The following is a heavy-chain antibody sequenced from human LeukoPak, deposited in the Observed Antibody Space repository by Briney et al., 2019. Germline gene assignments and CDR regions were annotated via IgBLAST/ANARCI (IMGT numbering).Heavy chain of an antibody. Sequence: SETLSLTCAVYGGSFSGYYWIWIRQPPGKGLEWIGEINHSGSSNYNPSLKSRVTISVDTSKYQFSVKLSSVTAADTAVYYCARVGATVTTDWFDPWGQGTLVTVS. CDR1: GGSFSGYY. J-gene: IGHJ5*02. D-gene: IGHD4-17*01. CDR3: ARVGATVTTDWFDP. V-gene: IGHV4-34*01. CDR2: INHSGSS.